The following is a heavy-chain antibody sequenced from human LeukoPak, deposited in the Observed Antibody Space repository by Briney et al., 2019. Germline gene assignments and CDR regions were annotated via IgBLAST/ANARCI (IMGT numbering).Heavy chain of an antibody. V-gene: IGHV4-39*01. CDR1: GGSISSSSYY. D-gene: IGHD6-19*01. J-gene: IGHJ4*02. CDR3: ARSSGWYRADY. CDR2: IYYSGST. Sequence: PSETLSLTCTVSGGSISSSSYYWGWIRQPPGKGLEWIGSIYYSGSTYYNPSLKSRVTISVDTSKNQFSLKLSSVTAADTAVYYCARSSGWYRADYWGQGTLVTVSS.